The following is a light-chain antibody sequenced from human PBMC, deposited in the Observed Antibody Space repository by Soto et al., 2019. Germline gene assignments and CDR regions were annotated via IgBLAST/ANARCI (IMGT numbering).Light chain of an antibody. V-gene: IGLV2-14*01. Sequence: QSVLTQPASVSGSPGQSITISCTGTSSDVGLFSYVSWYQQHPGKVPKLIIYEVTNRPSGVSSRFSGSKSGNAASLTISGLQAEDEADYYCTSYSSSSPVVFGGGTKVTVL. CDR3: TSYSSSSPVV. J-gene: IGLJ2*01. CDR2: EVT. CDR1: SSDVGLFSY.